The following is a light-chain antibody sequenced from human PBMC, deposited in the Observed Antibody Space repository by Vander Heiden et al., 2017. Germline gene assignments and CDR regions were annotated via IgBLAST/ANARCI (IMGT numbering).Light chain of an antibody. CDR3: QQLNSYPHT. Sequence: DIQLTQSPSFLSASVGDRVTITCRASQGISSYLAWYQQKPGKAPKLLIYAASTLQSGVPSRFRGSGSVTEFTLTIISLQPEDFATYYCQQLNSYPHTFGPGTKVDIK. CDR2: AAS. J-gene: IGKJ3*01. V-gene: IGKV1-9*01. CDR1: QGISSY.